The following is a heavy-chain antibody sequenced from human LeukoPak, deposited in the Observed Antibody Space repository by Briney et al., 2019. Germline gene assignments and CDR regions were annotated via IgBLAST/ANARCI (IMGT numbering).Heavy chain of an antibody. CDR1: GFTFSSYT. CDR2: IWHDGTYI. Sequence: PGRSLRLSCAASGFTFSSYTMQWLRQAPGKGLEWVAVIWHDGTYISYGDSVRGRFTISRDNSKNTLYLQMNSLRAEDTAVYYCAREGPTTAVGSGAPDIWGLGTMVTVSS. CDR3: AREGPTTAVGSGAPDI. J-gene: IGHJ3*02. V-gene: IGHV3-33*08. D-gene: IGHD6-13*01.